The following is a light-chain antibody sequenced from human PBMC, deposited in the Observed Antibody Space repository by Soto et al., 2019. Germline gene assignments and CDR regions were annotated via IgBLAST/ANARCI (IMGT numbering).Light chain of an antibody. CDR2: DAS. Sequence: EIVMTQSPATLSVSPGERATLSCRASQSVSSNLAWYQQKPGQAPSLLIYDASHRATGIPDRFSGSGSGTDFTLTISRLEPEDFAVYYCQQHETLITFGQGTRLEIK. CDR1: QSVSSN. V-gene: IGKV3D-15*01. CDR3: QQHETLIT. J-gene: IGKJ5*01.